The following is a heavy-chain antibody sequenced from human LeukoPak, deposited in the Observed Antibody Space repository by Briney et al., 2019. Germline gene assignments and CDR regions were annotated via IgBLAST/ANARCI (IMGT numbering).Heavy chain of an antibody. D-gene: IGHD3-10*01. CDR2: IRSKANSYAT. CDR1: GFTFSGSA. CDR3: ARVSPGVNYYGSAAMDV. J-gene: IGHJ6*03. Sequence: GGSLRLSCAASGFTFSGSAMHWVRQASGKGLEWVGRIRSKANSYATAYAASVKGRFTISRDDSKNTAYLQMNSLRAEDTAVYYCARVSPGVNYYGSAAMDVWGKGTTVTVSS. V-gene: IGHV3-73*01.